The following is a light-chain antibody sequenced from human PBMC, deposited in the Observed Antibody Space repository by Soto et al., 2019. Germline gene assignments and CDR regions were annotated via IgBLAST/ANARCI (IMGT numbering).Light chain of an antibody. CDR2: DAS. Sequence: DIQMTQSPSSLSASVGDRVTITCQASQDISNYLNWYQQKPGKAPKLLIYDASNLETGVPSRFSGSGSGTDFTFTISSLQPEDIATYYCQQYDNLPTRGFGPGTKVDIK. J-gene: IGKJ3*01. CDR1: QDISNY. V-gene: IGKV1-33*01. CDR3: QQYDNLPTRG.